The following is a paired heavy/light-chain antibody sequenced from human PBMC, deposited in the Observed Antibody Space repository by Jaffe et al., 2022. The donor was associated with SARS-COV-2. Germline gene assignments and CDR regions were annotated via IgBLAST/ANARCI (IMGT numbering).Heavy chain of an antibody. CDR2: ISSSGDST. J-gene: IGHJ4*02. CDR3: ATPYPIAATALFDY. D-gene: IGHD6-13*01. Sequence: EVQLLESGGGLVQPGGSLRLSCAASGFPFSSYAMTWVRQAPGKGLEWVSTISSSGDSTYYADSVKGRFTISRDNSKNTLYLQMNSLRDEDTAVYYCATPYPIAATALFDYWGQGTLVTVSS. V-gene: IGHV3-23*01. CDR1: GFPFSSYA.
Light chain of an antibody. CDR2: DAS. Sequence: EIVLTQSPATLSLSPGERATLSCRASQSVSSYFAWYQQKPGQAPRLLIYDASNRATGIPARFSGSGSGTDFTLTISSLEPEDFAVYYCQQRSNWPLTFGQGTKLEIK. CDR3: QQRSNWPLT. CDR1: QSVSSY. J-gene: IGKJ2*01. V-gene: IGKV3-11*01.